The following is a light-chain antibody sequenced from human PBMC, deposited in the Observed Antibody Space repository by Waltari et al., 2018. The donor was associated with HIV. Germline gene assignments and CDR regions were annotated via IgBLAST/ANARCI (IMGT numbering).Light chain of an antibody. CDR3: GTWDSSLSAVV. V-gene: IGLV1-51*01. CDR2: VNN. J-gene: IGLJ2*01. CDR1: SSNIGNNY. Sequence: QSVLTQPPSVSAAPGQKVTISCSGSSSNIGNNYVSWYQQLPGTAPKLLIYVNNKRPSGIPDRFSGSKSGPSATLVITGLQTGDEADYYCGTWDSSLSAVVFGGGTKLTVL.